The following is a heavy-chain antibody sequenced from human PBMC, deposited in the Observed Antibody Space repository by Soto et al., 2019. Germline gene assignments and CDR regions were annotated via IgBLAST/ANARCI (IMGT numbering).Heavy chain of an antibody. Sequence: QVQLVESGGGVVQPGRSLRLSCAASGFTFSSYGMHWVRQAPGKGLEWVAVIWDDGSNKNYADSVKGRFTISRDNSKNTLYLQMNSLRAGDTAVYYCARGYGSTSPYFDYWGQGTLVTVSS. D-gene: IGHD6-6*01. V-gene: IGHV3-33*01. CDR2: IWDDGSNK. J-gene: IGHJ4*02. CDR3: ARGYGSTSPYFDY. CDR1: GFTFSSYG.